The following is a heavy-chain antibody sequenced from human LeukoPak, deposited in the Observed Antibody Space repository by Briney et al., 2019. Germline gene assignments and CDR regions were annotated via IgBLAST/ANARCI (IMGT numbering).Heavy chain of an antibody. J-gene: IGHJ3*02. V-gene: IGHV3-66*01. CDR2: IYSGGST. Sequence: GGSLRLSCVASGFTFSSYAMSWVRQAPGKGLEWVSVIYSGGSTYYADSVKGRFTISRDNSKNTLYLQMNSLRAEDTAVYYCARDPGSSDAFDIWGQGTMVTVSS. D-gene: IGHD3-10*01. CDR3: ARDPGSSDAFDI. CDR1: GFTFSSYA.